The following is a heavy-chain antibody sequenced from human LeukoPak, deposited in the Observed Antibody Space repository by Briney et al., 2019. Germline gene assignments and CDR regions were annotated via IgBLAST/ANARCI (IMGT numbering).Heavy chain of an antibody. CDR2: ISSSGNT. J-gene: IGHJ4*02. CDR1: GFTFSSYS. Sequence: GGSLRLSCAASGFTFSSYSMSWVRQAPGKGLEWVSSISSSGNTYYADSVKGRFTISRDNSKNMLYLQMNSLRAEDTAVYYCVKGRISEDGLDFWGQGTLVTASS. CDR3: VKGRISEDGLDF. V-gene: IGHV3-23*01. D-gene: IGHD6-13*01.